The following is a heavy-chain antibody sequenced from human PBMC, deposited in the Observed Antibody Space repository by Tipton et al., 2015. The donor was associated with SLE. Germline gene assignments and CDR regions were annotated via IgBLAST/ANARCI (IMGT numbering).Heavy chain of an antibody. V-gene: IGHV4-31*03. D-gene: IGHD4/OR15-4a*01. CDR2: IFYSGST. J-gene: IGHJ5*02. CDR3: ARGGAASGARYFAP. CDR1: GDSIISGAYY. Sequence: TLSLTCTVSGDSIISGAYYWSWVRQHPGRGLEWLAYIFYSGSTYDNPYLKSRLNISVDRSNNQFSLKLTSVTAADTAVYYCARGGAASGARYFAPLGPGMLVTVSS.